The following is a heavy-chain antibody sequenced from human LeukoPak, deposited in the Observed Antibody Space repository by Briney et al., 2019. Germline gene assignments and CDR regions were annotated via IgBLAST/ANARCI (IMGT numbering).Heavy chain of an antibody. Sequence: GGSLRLSCAASGFIFSSYWMSWVRQAPGKGLEWVANIKQDGSEKYYVDSVKGRFTISRDNAKNSLYLQMSSLRAEDAAVYYCARTTGLNYWGQGTLVTVSS. D-gene: IGHD4-17*01. CDR1: GFIFSSYW. CDR3: ARTTGLNY. V-gene: IGHV3-7*01. J-gene: IGHJ4*02. CDR2: IKQDGSEK.